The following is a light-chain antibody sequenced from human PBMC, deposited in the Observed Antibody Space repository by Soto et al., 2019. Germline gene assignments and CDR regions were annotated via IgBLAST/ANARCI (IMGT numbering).Light chain of an antibody. J-gene: IGKJ1*01. V-gene: IGKV1-5*03. Sequence: DIQMTQSPSTLSASVGYRVTITCRASQSISSWLAWYQQKPGKAPKLLIYKASSLESGVPSRFSGSGSGTEFTLTISSLQPDDFATYYCQQYNSWWTFGQGTKVEIK. CDR2: KAS. CDR1: QSISSW. CDR3: QQYNSWWT.